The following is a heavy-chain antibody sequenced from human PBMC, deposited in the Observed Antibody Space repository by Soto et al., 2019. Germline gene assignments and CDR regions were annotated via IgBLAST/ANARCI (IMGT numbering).Heavy chain of an antibody. V-gene: IGHV4-59*01. J-gene: IGHJ2*01. D-gene: IGHD2-21*02. CDR1: GGSISSYY. CDR3: ARGRYCGGDCAPTILGGYFDL. Sequence: SETLSLTCTVSGGSISSYYWSWIRQPPGKGLEWIGYIYYSGSTNYNPSLKSRVTISVDTSKNQFSLKLSSVTAADTAVYYCARGRYCGGDCAPTILGGYFDLWGRGTLVTVSS. CDR2: IYYSGST.